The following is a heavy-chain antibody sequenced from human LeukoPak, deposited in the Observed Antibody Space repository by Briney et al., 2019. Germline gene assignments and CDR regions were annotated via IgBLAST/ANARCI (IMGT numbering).Heavy chain of an antibody. CDR1: GFTVSSNY. D-gene: IGHD3-16*01. Sequence: PGGSLRLSCAASGFTVSSNYMSWVRQAPGKGLEWVSVIYSGGSTYYADSVKGRFTIPRDNSKNTLYLQMNSLRAEDTAVYYCARDSESVWRSYYFVYWGQGTLVTVSS. J-gene: IGHJ4*02. CDR2: IYSGGST. CDR3: ARDSESVWRSYYFVY. V-gene: IGHV3-66*02.